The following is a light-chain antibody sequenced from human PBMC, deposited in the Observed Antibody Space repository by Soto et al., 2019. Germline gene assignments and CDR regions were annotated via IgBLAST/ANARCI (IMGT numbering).Light chain of an antibody. J-gene: IGKJ1*01. V-gene: IGKV3-20*01. Sequence: EIVLTQSPGTLSLSPGERATLSCRADRSVSDSLLTWFQKKPGQAPRLLILATSNRAPGIPDRFSGSGSGTDFTLTISGLEPDDFAVYYCQQYGASSWTFGQGTKVEIK. CDR2: ATS. CDR1: RSVSDSL. CDR3: QQYGASSWT.